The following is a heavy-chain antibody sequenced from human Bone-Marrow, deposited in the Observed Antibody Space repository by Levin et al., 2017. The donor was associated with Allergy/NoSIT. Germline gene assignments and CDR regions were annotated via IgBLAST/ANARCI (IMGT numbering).Heavy chain of an antibody. CDR3: ARAGGDYSNYAWFDP. Sequence: SVKASCKASGGTFSSYAISWVRQAPGQGLEWMGGIIPIFGTANYAQKFQGRVTITADESTSTAYMELSSLRSEDTAVYYCARAGGDYSNYAWFDPWGQGTLVTVSS. D-gene: IGHD4-11*01. CDR2: IIPIFGTA. J-gene: IGHJ5*02. CDR1: GGTFSSYA. V-gene: IGHV1-69*13.